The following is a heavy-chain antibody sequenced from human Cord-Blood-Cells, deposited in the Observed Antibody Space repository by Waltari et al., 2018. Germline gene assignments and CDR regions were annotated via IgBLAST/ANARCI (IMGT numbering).Heavy chain of an antibody. V-gene: IGHV1-69*12. CDR3: ARGESNSGSYDY. D-gene: IGHD1-26*01. CDR1: GGTFSSYA. CDR2: IIPIVGKG. Sequence: QVQLVQSGAEVKKPGSSVKVSCKASGGTFSSYAISWVRQAPGQGLEWMGGIIPIVGKGNYAQKFQGRVTMNADESTSTAYMELSSLRSENTAVYYCARGESNSGSYDYWGQGTLVTVSS. J-gene: IGHJ4*02.